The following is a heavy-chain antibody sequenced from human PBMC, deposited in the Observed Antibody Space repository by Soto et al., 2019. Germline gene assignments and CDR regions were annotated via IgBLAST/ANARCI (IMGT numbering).Heavy chain of an antibody. J-gene: IGHJ4*02. CDR2: INHSGST. CDR1: GGCLSGYY. Sequence: EPLSLICGGDGGCLSGYYWSWIRQPPGKGLEWIGEINHSGSTNYNPSLKSRVTISVDTSKNQFSLKLSSVTAADTAVYYCARRYKSSGWYVDYWGQGTLVTVSS. CDR3: ARRYKSSGWYVDY. D-gene: IGHD6-19*01. V-gene: IGHV4-34*01.